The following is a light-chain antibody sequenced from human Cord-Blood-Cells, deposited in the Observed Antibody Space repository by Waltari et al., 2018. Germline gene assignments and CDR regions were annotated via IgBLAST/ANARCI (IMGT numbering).Light chain of an antibody. CDR3: CSYAGSYTG. Sequence: QSALTQPRSVSGSPGQSVTISCTGTSSDVGGYNYVSWYPQHPGKAPKLMICDVSKQPTGVRERFAGCKSGNTASLTISGLQAEYGADYSCCSYAGSYTGFGGGTKLTVL. CDR1: SSDVGGYNY. J-gene: IGLJ3*02. V-gene: IGLV2-11*01. CDR2: DVS.